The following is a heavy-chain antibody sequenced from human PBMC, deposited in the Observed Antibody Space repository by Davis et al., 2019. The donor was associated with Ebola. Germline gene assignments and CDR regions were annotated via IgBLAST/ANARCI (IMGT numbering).Heavy chain of an antibody. Sequence: SVKVSCKASGGTFSSYAISWVRQAPGQGLEWMGGIIPIFGTANYAQKFQGRVTITADESTSTAYMELSSLRSEDTAVYYCAGDPEVPDGFFGVGVGAFDIWGQGTMVTVSS. J-gene: IGHJ3*02. CDR2: IIPIFGTA. CDR3: AGDPEVPDGFFGVGVGAFDI. D-gene: IGHD3-3*01. CDR1: GGTFSSYA. V-gene: IGHV1-69*13.